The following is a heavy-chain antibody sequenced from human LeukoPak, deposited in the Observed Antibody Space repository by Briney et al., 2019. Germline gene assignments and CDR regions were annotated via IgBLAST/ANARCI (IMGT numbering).Heavy chain of an antibody. CDR1: GFIFSNYW. Sequence: GGSLRLSCAASGFIFSNYWMSWVRQAPGKGLEWVGNIKQDGSEKYYVDSVKGRFTISRDNVKNSLYLLMNGLRAEDTAVYFCARDSAVWGSYRLWEFDFWGQGTLVTVSS. CDR2: IKQDGSEK. CDR3: ARDSAVWGSYRLWEFDF. V-gene: IGHV3-7*01. D-gene: IGHD3-16*02. J-gene: IGHJ4*02.